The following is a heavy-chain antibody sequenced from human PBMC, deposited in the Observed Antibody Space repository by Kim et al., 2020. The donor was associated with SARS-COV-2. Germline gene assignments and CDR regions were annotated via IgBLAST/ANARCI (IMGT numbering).Heavy chain of an antibody. J-gene: IGHJ4*02. CDR2: IKRDGSEK. CDR3: GISGL. V-gene: IGHV3-7*01. Sequence: GGSLILSCVESGLTSSNYCLTWVRQAPGKGLEWVANIKRDGSEKYYVDSVKGRFTISRDNAKSSVSLQMNSLRSEDTAVYYCGISGLWGQGPRVSVPS. CDR1: GLTSSNYC.